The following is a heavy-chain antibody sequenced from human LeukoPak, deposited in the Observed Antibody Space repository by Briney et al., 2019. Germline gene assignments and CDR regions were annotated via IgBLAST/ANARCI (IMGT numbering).Heavy chain of an antibody. Sequence: GWSLRLSCAASGFTFSSYWMSWVRQAPGKGLEWVANIKKDGYEKYYVDSVKGRFTISRDNAKNSLSLQMNSLRADDTAVYYCAKGGVDTVVAELDEAFDIWGQGTMVTVSS. V-gene: IGHV3-7*01. J-gene: IGHJ3*02. CDR3: AKGGVDTVVAELDEAFDI. D-gene: IGHD3-22*01. CDR2: IKKDGYEK. CDR1: GFTFSSYW.